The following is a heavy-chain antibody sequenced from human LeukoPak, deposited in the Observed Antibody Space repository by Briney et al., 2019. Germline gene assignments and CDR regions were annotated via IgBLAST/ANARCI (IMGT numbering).Heavy chain of an antibody. J-gene: IGHJ4*02. CDR1: GFTFSSYP. CDR3: AKGSWGAAAIFDY. V-gene: IGHV3-30*04. CDR2: ISYDEIMK. D-gene: IGHD6-13*01. Sequence: PGGSLRLSCAASGFTFSSYPMHWVRQAPGKGLEWVAIISYDEIMKYYADSVKGRFTISRDNSKNTLYLQMNSLRAEDTAVYYCAKGSWGAAAIFDYWGQGTLVTVSS.